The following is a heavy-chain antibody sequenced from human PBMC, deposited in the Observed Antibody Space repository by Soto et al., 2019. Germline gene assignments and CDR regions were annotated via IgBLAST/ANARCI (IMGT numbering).Heavy chain of an antibody. D-gene: IGHD6-19*01. CDR2: ITSSGSTI. CDR1: GFTFSDYY. Sequence: VQLVESGGGLVKPGGSLRLSCAASGFTFSDYYMSWIRQAPGKGLEWVSYITSSGSTIYYADSVKGRFTISRDNAKDSLELKMNSLGAEDTALYYCARGNGQWVAADHWGQGTLVTVSS. J-gene: IGHJ4*02. V-gene: IGHV3-11*01. CDR3: ARGNGQWVAADH.